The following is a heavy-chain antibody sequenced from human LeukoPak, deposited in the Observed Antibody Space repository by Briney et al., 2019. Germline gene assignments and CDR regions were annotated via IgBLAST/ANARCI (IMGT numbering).Heavy chain of an antibody. CDR3: ARDPTDSSGWNNFDY. J-gene: IGHJ4*02. D-gene: IGHD6-19*01. Sequence: PSETLSLTCTVSGGSISSYYWSWIRQPPGKGLEWIGYIYYNGSTNYNPSLKSRVTISVDTSKNQFSLKLSSVTAADTAVYYCARDPTDSSGWNNFDYWGQGTLVTVSS. V-gene: IGHV4-59*01. CDR2: IYYNGST. CDR1: GGSISSYY.